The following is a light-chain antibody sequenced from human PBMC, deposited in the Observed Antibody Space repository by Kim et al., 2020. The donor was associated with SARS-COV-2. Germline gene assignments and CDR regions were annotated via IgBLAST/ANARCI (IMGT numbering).Light chain of an antibody. J-gene: IGKJ4*01. V-gene: IGKV1-33*01. CDR2: DAS. Sequence: DIQMTQSPSSLSASVGDRVTITCQASQDISNYLNWYQQKPGKAPKLLIYDASNLETGVPSRFSGSGSGTDFTFTISSLQPVDIATYYCQQYDNLPLTFGGGTKVDIK. CDR1: QDISNY. CDR3: QQYDNLPLT.